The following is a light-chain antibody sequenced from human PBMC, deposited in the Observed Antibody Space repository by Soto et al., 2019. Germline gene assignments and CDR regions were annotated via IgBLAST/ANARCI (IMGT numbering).Light chain of an antibody. V-gene: IGLV2-14*01. CDR3: SSYTTSNTRQIV. J-gene: IGLJ1*01. CDR2: DVS. Sequence: QSVLTQPASVSGSPGQSITISCTGTSSAVGGYNYVSWYQQHPGKAPKFMIYDVSNRPSGVSNRFSGSQSGNTASLTISGLQAEDEADYYCSSYTTSNTRQIVFVTGTKVTVL. CDR1: SSAVGGYNY.